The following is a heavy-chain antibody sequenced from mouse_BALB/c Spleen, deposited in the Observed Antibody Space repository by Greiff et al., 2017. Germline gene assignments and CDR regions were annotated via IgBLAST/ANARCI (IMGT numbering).Heavy chain of an antibody. V-gene: IGHV5-4*02. D-gene: IGHD3-3*01. CDR2: ISDGGSYT. Sequence: EVQVVESGGGLVKPGGSLKLSCAASGFTFSDYYMYWVRQTPEKRLEWVATISDGGSYTYYPDSVKGRFTISRDNAKNNLYLQMSSLKSEDTAMYYCARARDDYAMDYWGQGTSVTVSS. J-gene: IGHJ4*01. CDR3: ARARDDYAMDY. CDR1: GFTFSDYY.